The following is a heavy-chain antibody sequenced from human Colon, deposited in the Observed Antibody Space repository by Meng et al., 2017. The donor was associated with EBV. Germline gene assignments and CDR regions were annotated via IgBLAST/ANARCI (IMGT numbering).Heavy chain of an antibody. Sequence: QPQASVRRPVEPHNNLSFTRLVPGATMSSGNYYWSWIRQPPGKGLEWIGYIHHSGSAYYNPSLKSRVSISVDTSKSQFSLNLNSMTAADTAVYYCASFDHIPRRNYFDYWGQGTLVTVSS. V-gene: IGHV4-30-4*01. D-gene: IGHD2-21*01. CDR3: ASFDHIPRRNYFDY. CDR1: GATMSSGNYY. J-gene: IGHJ4*02. CDR2: IHHSGSA.